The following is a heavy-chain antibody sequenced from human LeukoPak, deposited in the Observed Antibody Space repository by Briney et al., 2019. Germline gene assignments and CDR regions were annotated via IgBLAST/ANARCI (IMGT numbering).Heavy chain of an antibody. CDR2: IYTGVTA. CDR3: ARVASRAFDY. Sequence: GGSLRLSCAASGFTVSNNYMTWVRQAPGKGLEWGSIIYTGVTAYYADSVRGRFTISRDNSKNTLYLQMSSLRAEDTALYCCARVASRAFDYWGQGALVTVSS. J-gene: IGHJ4*02. V-gene: IGHV3-66*01. CDR1: GFTVSNNY.